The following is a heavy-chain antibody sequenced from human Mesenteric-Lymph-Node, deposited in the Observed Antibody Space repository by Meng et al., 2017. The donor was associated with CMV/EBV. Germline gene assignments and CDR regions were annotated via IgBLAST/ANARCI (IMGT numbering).Heavy chain of an antibody. CDR2: LSWNSFSPTI. V-gene: IGHV3-9*01. CDR1: GFTFNDYA. CDR3: GGPPLSG. Sequence: GGSLRLSCAASGFTFNDYAMHWVRQAPGKGLEWVSGLSWNSFSPTIGYADSARGRFIISRDNTKNSVYLQMNDVTAEDTAVYYCGGPPLSGGGQGTLVTVSS. J-gene: IGHJ4*02. D-gene: IGHD3-10*01.